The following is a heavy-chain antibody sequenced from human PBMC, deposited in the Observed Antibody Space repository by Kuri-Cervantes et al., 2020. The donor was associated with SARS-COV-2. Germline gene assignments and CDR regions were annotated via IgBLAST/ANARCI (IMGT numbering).Heavy chain of an antibody. CDR2: MSPNSGNT. CDR3: ATEFHDFWSGYVY. J-gene: IGHJ4*02. CDR1: GYTFTSYD. D-gene: IGHD3-3*01. Sequence: ASVKVSCKASGYTFTSYDINWVRQATGQGLEWMGWMSPNSGNTGYAQKFQGRVTMTEDTSTDTAYMELSSLRSEDTAVYYCATEFHDFWSGYVYWGQGTLVTVSS. V-gene: IGHV1-8*01.